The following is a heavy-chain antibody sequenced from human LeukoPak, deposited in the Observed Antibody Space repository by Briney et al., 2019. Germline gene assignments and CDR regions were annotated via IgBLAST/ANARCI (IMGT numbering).Heavy chain of an antibody. CDR3: ARGGTFVPDY. Sequence: GGSLRLSCAASGFTFDAYEINWVRQAPGKGLEWVSYISGSGRTIYYADSVKGRFTISWDNAKNSLYLQMDSLRAEDTAVYYCARGGTFVPDYWGQGTLVTVSS. V-gene: IGHV3-48*03. D-gene: IGHD1-1*01. J-gene: IGHJ4*02. CDR2: ISGSGRTI. CDR1: GFTFDAYE.